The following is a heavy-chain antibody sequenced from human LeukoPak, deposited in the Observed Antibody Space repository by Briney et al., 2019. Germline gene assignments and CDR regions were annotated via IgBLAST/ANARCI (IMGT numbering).Heavy chain of an antibody. CDR3: ARDELQYDYVWGSYRYDY. CDR1: GGTFSSYA. CDR2: IIPIFGTA. D-gene: IGHD3-16*02. J-gene: IGHJ4*02. V-gene: IGHV1-69*05. Sequence: SVKVSCKASGGTFSSYAISWVRQAPGQGLEWMGGIIPIFGTANYAQKLQGRVTMTTDTSTSTAYMELRSLRSDDTAVYYCARDELQYDYVWGSYRYDYWGQGTLVTVSS.